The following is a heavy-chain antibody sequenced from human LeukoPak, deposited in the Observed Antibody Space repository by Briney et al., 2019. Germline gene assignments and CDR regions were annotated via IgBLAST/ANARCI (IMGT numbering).Heavy chain of an antibody. Sequence: GGSLRLSSAASGFTFSTYGMHWVGQAPGKGLEWGSFVWSDGSNKYYTDSVRGRFTISSDNSTNTLYLQMHSLRGEDTAVYSCAQTTADSYYMDVWGKGTTVTVSS. CDR1: GFTFSTYG. V-gene: IGHV3-30*02. CDR3: AQTTADSYYMDV. J-gene: IGHJ6*03. CDR2: VWSDGSNK. D-gene: IGHD1-1*01.